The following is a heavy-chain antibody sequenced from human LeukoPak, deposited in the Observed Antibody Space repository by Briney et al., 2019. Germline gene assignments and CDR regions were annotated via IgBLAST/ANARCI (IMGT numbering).Heavy chain of an antibody. CDR3: ARERGVTYYYGSGSYPDY. CDR1: GDSISSATHY. Sequence: PSETLSLTCAVSGDSISSATHYWSWIRQPAGKGLEWIGRIYTSGSTNYNPSLKSRVTISVDTAKNQFSLKLSSVTAADTAVYYCARERGVTYYYGSGSYPDYWGQGTLVAVSS. V-gene: IGHV4-61*02. D-gene: IGHD3-10*01. CDR2: IYTSGST. J-gene: IGHJ4*02.